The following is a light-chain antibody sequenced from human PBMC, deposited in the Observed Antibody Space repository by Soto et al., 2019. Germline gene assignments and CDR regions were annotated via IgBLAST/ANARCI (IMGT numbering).Light chain of an antibody. CDR2: YAS. V-gene: IGKV3-11*01. Sequence: TQSPATVSLSPGESATLSCRASQTVSNYLAWYQQKPGQAPRLLIYYASERATGIPARFSGSGSGPDYTLTISSLEPEDSAVYDCQHRSTWPFLTFGGGTKVEI. J-gene: IGKJ4*01. CDR3: QHRSTWPFLT. CDR1: QTVSNY.